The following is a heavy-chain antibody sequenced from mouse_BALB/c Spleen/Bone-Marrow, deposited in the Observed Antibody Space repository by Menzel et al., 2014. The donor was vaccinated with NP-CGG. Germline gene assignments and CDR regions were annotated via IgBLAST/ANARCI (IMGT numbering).Heavy chain of an antibody. Sequence: VQLQQSGAELVKPGASVTLSCTASGFNIKDTYMHWVKQRPAQGLEWIGRIDPANGNTKYDPKFQGKATITADTSSNTAYLQLSSLTSEDTAVYYCASYRYGWYFDVWAQGPRSPSPQ. CDR2: IDPANGNT. V-gene: IGHV14-3*02. J-gene: IGHJ1*01. CDR1: GFNIKDTY. D-gene: IGHD2-14*01. CDR3: ASYRYGWYFDV.